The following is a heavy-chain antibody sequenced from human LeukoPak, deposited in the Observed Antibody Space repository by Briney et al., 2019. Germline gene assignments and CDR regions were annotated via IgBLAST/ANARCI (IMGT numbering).Heavy chain of an antibody. Sequence: PGGSLRLSPAASGLTFSRHWMTSDRRAAGKGLEWVSNIKEDGSEEYYVDSIKGRFTISRDYAKHSLHLQISSLRAEDTAIYYCVRETVSVITDFDYWGQGTLVTVSS. CDR3: VRETVSVITDFDY. J-gene: IGHJ4*02. CDR2: IKEDGSEE. V-gene: IGHV3-7*01. D-gene: IGHD3-16*02. CDR1: GLTFSRHW.